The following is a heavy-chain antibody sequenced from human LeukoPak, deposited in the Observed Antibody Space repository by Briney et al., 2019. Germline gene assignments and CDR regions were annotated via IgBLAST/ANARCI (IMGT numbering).Heavy chain of an antibody. J-gene: IGHJ4*02. CDR3: AKPKCSDTTCYRFFDY. CDR1: GFTFSTYA. Sequence: AGGSLRLSCAASGFTFSTYAMSWVRQTPGQGLEWVSGISAGGRTTFHTDSVKGRFTISRDNSKNTLYLQMNSLRVEDTAIYYCAKPKCSDTTCYRFFDYWGQGLVVTVSS. V-gene: IGHV3-23*01. CDR2: ISAGGRTT. D-gene: IGHD2-15*01.